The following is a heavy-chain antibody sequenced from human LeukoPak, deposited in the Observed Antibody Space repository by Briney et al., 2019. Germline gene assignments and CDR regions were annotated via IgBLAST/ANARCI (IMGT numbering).Heavy chain of an antibody. Sequence: GGSLRLSCAASGFTFSSYSMNWVRQAPGKGLEWVSSISSSSSYIYYADSVKGRFTISRDNSKNTLYLQMNSLRAEDTAVYYCAKGIGFGTTRSYYYMDVWGKGTTVTVSS. J-gene: IGHJ6*03. CDR3: AKGIGFGTTRSYYYMDV. CDR2: ISSSSSYI. D-gene: IGHD1-1*01. CDR1: GFTFSSYS. V-gene: IGHV3-21*04.